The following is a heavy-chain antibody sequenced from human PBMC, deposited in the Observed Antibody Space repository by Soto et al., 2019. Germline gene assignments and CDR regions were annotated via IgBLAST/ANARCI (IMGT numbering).Heavy chain of an antibody. Sequence: SETLSLTCAVSGGSISSSNWWSWVRQPPGKGLEWIGEIYHSGSTNYNPSLKSRVTISVDTSKNQVVLTMTNMDPVDTATYYCARIRYNWIPSWNLDRYGMDVWGQGTTVTVSS. V-gene: IGHV4-4*02. CDR1: GGSISSSNW. J-gene: IGHJ6*02. CDR3: ARIRYNWIPSWNLDRYGMDV. D-gene: IGHD1-1*01. CDR2: IYHSGST.